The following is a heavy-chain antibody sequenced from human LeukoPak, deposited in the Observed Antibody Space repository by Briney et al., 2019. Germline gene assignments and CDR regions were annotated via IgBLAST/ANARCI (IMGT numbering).Heavy chain of an antibody. CDR2: ISAYNGNT. V-gene: IGHV1-18*01. CDR3: ASLKNSYDSSGYLVTDAFDI. D-gene: IGHD3-22*01. CDR1: GYTFTSNG. Sequence: ASVKVSCKASGYTFTSNGISWVRQAPGQGLEWMGWISAYNGNTNYEQKLQGRVTMTTDTSTSTAYRELRSLRSDDTAVYYCASLKNSYDSSGYLVTDAFDIWGQGTMVTVSS. J-gene: IGHJ3*02.